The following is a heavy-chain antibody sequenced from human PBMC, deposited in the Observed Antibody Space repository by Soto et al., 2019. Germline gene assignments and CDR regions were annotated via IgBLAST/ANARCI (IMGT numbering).Heavy chain of an antibody. D-gene: IGHD3-9*01. Sequence: GASVKVSCKASGGTFSSYAISWVRQAPGQGLEWMGGIIPIFGTANYAQKFQGRVTITADKSTSTAYMELSSLRSGDTAVYYCARPGFDWLLPHDAFDIWGQGTMVTVSS. J-gene: IGHJ3*02. CDR3: ARPGFDWLLPHDAFDI. CDR2: IIPIFGTA. V-gene: IGHV1-69*06. CDR1: GGTFSSYA.